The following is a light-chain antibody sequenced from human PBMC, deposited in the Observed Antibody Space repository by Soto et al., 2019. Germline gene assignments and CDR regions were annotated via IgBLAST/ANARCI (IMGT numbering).Light chain of an antibody. CDR2: EAT. Sequence: DIQMTQSPSTLSASVGDGVTITCRASQSIGSWLAWYQQKPGEAPKLLISEATTLHSGVPSRFSGSGSGADFSLTISRLHPVYSATYCWHQYNGFQYSFGAGTKLDI. CDR3: HQYNGFQYS. CDR1: QSIGSW. J-gene: IGKJ2*01. V-gene: IGKV1-5*03.